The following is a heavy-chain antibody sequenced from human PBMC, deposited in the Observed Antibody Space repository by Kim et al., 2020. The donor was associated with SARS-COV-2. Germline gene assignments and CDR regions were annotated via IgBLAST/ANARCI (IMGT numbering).Heavy chain of an antibody. CDR3: ARVAGSYQGAFDI. V-gene: IGHV1-18*01. D-gene: IGHD1-26*01. J-gene: IGHJ3*02. Sequence: NYAQKLQGRVTMTTDTSTSTAYMELRSLRSDDTAVYYCARVAGSYQGAFDIWGQGTMVTVSS.